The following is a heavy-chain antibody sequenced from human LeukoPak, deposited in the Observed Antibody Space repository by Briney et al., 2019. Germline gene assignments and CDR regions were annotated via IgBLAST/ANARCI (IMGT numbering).Heavy chain of an antibody. CDR3: ARGGLSRDWFDP. CDR1: GYTFTSYD. Sequence: ASVKVSCKASGYTFTSYDINWVRQATGQGLEWMGWMNPNSGNTGYAQKFQGRVTMTRNTSISTAYVELSSLRSEDTAVYYCARGGLSRDWFDPWGQGTLVTVSS. V-gene: IGHV1-8*01. J-gene: IGHJ5*02. D-gene: IGHD3-16*01. CDR2: MNPNSGNT.